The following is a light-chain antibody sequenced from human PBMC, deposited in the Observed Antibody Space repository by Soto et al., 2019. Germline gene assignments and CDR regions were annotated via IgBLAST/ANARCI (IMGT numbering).Light chain of an antibody. CDR1: QGISSY. Sequence: DIQMPQSPSTLSASVGASVTITCRASQGISSYLAWYQQKPGKAPKRLIYAASSLQSGVPSRFSGSGSGTEFTLTISSLQPEEFATYYCLQHNSYPLTFGGGTKVDIK. V-gene: IGKV1-17*01. CDR2: AAS. J-gene: IGKJ4*01. CDR3: LQHNSYPLT.